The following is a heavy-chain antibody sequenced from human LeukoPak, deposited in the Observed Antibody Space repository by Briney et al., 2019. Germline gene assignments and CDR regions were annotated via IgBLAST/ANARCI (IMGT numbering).Heavy chain of an antibody. CDR1: GFTFSSYA. CDR3: AKDDVDTAMVPTDY. D-gene: IGHD5-18*01. J-gene: IGHJ4*02. Sequence: PGGSLRLSCAASGFTFSSYAMSWVRQAPGKGLEWVSAISGSGGSTYYADSVKGRFTISRDNSKNTLYLQMNSLRAVDTAVYYCAKDDVDTAMVPTDYWGQGTLVTVSS. CDR2: ISGSGGST. V-gene: IGHV3-23*01.